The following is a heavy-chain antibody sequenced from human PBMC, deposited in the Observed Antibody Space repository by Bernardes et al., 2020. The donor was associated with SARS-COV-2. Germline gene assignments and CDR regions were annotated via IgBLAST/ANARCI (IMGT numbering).Heavy chain of an antibody. CDR2: ITGSGDST. CDR1: EFSFSNYA. J-gene: IGHJ4*02. D-gene: IGHD1-26*01. Sequence: GGSLRLSCVGSEFSFSNYAMSWVRQAPGKGLEWVSGITGSGDSTYYADSVKGRFTISRDNSKDRLYLQMNSLRAEDTAVYFCAKRRVEWELLHYFDSWGQGTLVTVSS. CDR3: AKRRVEWELLHYFDS. V-gene: IGHV3-23*01.